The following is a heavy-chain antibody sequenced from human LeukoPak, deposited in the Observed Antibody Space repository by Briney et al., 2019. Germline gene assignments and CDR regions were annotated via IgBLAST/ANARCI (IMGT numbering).Heavy chain of an antibody. V-gene: IGHV3-33*06. D-gene: IGHD3-10*01. CDR2: IWYDGSNK. CDR3: AKDHGYRGFGELAAQYFDY. Sequence: PGRSLRLSCAASGFTFSSYGMHWVRQAPGKGLEWVAVIWYDGSNKYYADSVKGRFTISRDNSKNTLYLQMNSLRAEDTAVYYCAKDHGYRGFGELAAQYFDYWGQGTLVTVSS. J-gene: IGHJ4*02. CDR1: GFTFSSYG.